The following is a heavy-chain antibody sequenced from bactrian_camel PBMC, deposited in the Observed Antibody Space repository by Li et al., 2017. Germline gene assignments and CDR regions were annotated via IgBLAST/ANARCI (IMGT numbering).Heavy chain of an antibody. V-gene: IGHV3S54*01. Sequence: HVQLVESGGGSVQAGGSLRLSCTASGNLYNLNCLGWFRQAPGMEREQVAAFIYTFRRTTRYAESVKGRFTISRDDAKNTLHLKMNSLKPEDTAVYYCAADLGWCGSRPLQREFRNWGQGTQVTVS. D-gene: IGHD2*01. CDR3: AADLGWCGSRPLQREFRN. J-gene: IGHJ4*01. CDR2: IYTFRRTT. CDR1: GNLYNLNC.